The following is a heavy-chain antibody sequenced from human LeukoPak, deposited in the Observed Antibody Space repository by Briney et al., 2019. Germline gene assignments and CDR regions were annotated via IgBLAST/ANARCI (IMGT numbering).Heavy chain of an antibody. Sequence: GGSPRLSCAASGVSFSNAWRSWVRPAPGEGLEWVGRIKSKTDGRTTDYAATVKGRVTISRDDSKNTLYLQMNSLKTEDTAVYYCTTDLMTTDDWGQGTLVTVSS. J-gene: IGHJ4*02. V-gene: IGHV3-15*01. CDR3: TTDLMTTDD. D-gene: IGHD4-11*01. CDR2: IKSKTDGRTT. CDR1: GVSFSNAW.